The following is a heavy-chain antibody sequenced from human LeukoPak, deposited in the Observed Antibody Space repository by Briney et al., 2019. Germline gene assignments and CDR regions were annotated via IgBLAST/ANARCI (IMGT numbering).Heavy chain of an antibody. V-gene: IGHV4-39*07. CDR1: GGSISSSSFY. D-gene: IGHD6-13*01. J-gene: IGHJ4*02. CDR3: ARRLGSSWFDY. Sequence: SETLSLTCAVSGGSISSSSFYWGWTRQSPGKGLEWIGSVYFSGGTFYTPSLKSRLSISMDASKNEFSLTLTSVTAADTAMYFCARRLGSSWFDYWGQGTVVTVSS. CDR2: VYFSGGT.